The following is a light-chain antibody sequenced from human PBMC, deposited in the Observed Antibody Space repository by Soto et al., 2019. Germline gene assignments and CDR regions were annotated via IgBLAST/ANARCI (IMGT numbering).Light chain of an antibody. CDR1: QTINSW. CDR2: RAS. V-gene: IGKV1-5*03. Sequence: DIQMTQSPSTLSASVGDRVTITCRASQTINSWLAWYQQKPGEAPKVLIYRASSLERGVPSRFSGSGSGTEFTLTISSLQSDDFATDYCQQYNSDYTFGQGTKLEIK. J-gene: IGKJ2*01. CDR3: QQYNSDYT.